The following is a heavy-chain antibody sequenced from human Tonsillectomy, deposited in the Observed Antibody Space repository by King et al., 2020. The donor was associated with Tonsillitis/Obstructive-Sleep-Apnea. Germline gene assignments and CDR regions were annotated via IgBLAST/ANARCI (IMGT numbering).Heavy chain of an antibody. Sequence: VQLVQSGAEVKKPGSSVKVSCKASGGTFSSYAISWVRQAPGQGLEWMGGIIPIFGTANYAQKFQGRVTITADETTSTAYMEMSSLRSEDTAVYYCASCSTIAVAGTFLDYWGQGTLVTVSS. CDR3: ASCSTIAVAGTFLDY. D-gene: IGHD6-19*01. CDR1: GGTFSSYA. J-gene: IGHJ4*02. CDR2: IIPIFGTA. V-gene: IGHV1-69*12.